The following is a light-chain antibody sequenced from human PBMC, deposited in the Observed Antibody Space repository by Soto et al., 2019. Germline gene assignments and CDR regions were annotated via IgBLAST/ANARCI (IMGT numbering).Light chain of an antibody. Sequence: QSVLTQPASVSGSPGQSITISCTGTSSDVGSYNLVSWYQQHPGKAHKLMIYEGSKRPSGVSNRFSGSKSGNTASLTISGLQAGGEADYYCCSYAGSSTSHVVFGGGTKLTVL. V-gene: IGLV2-23*01. CDR2: EGS. CDR3: CSYAGSSTSHVV. J-gene: IGLJ2*01. CDR1: SSDVGSYNL.